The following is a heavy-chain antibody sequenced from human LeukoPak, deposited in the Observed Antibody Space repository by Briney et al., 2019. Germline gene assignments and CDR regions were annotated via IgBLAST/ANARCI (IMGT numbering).Heavy chain of an antibody. CDR1: GFTFSTYE. CDR2: ITGSGNTI. Sequence: PGGSLRLSCAASGFTFSTYEMHWVRQAPGKGLEWVSCITGSGNTIYYADSVKGRFTISRDNAKNSLFLQMNSLRADDTAVYSCARVLLGMSAFDLWGQGTMVSVSS. V-gene: IGHV3-48*03. D-gene: IGHD3-9*01. J-gene: IGHJ3*01. CDR3: ARVLLGMSAFDL.